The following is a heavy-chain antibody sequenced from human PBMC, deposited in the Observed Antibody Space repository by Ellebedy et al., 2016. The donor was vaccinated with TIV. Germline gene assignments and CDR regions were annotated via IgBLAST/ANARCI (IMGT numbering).Heavy chain of an antibody. D-gene: IGHD3-22*01. CDR1: GFVFSDYY. J-gene: IGHJ3*02. CDR3: ARVHYDSSVDAFDI. Sequence: PGGSLRLSCAASGFVFSDYYISWIRQAPGTGLEWVSYISPSSNYKYYAGSVKGRFTISRDNTKNALFLQLNSLRAEDTALYYCARVHYDSSVDAFDIWGQGTMVTVSS. CDR2: ISPSSNYK. V-gene: IGHV3-11*06.